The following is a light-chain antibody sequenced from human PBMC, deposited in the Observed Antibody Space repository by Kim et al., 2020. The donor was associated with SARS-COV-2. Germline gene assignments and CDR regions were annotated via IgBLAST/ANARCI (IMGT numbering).Light chain of an antibody. Sequence: ELTQPPSASGTPGQRVTISCSGSSSNIGSNYVYWYQQLPGTAPKLLIYRNNQRPSGVPDRFSGSKSGTSASMAISGLRSEDEADYYCAAWDDSLSGPWVFGGGTQLTVL. J-gene: IGLJ3*02. CDR3: AAWDDSLSGPWV. V-gene: IGLV1-47*01. CDR2: RNN. CDR1: SSNIGSNY.